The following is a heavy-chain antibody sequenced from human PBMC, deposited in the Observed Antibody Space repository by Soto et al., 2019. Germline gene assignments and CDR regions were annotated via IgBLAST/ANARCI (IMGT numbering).Heavy chain of an antibody. J-gene: IGHJ6*03. CDR3: ARGSTVTDRRGLYYMDV. D-gene: IGHD4-17*01. CDR2: MNPNSGNT. Sequence: ASVKVSCKASGYTFTSYDINWVRQATGQGLEWMGWMNPNSGNTGYAQKFQGRVTMTRNTSISTAYMELSSLRSEDTAVYYCARGSTVTDRRGLYYMDVWGKGTTVTVSS. CDR1: GYTFTSYD. V-gene: IGHV1-8*01.